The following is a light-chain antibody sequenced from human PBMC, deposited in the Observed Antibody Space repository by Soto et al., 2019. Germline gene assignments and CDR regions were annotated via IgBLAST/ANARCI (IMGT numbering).Light chain of an antibody. CDR3: QQYHNYPRT. Sequence: DIQMSQCPSTLSASVGDTVTVTPRASQSVSGWLAWYQQKPGEAPKFLIYDASSWESGVPSRFSGSGSGTEFTLTISNLQPDDFATYFCQQYHNYPRTFGQGTKVDIK. V-gene: IGKV1-5*01. CDR2: DAS. J-gene: IGKJ1*01. CDR1: QSVSGW.